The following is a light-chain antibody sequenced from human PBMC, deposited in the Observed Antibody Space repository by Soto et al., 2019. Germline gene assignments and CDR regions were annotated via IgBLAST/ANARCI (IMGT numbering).Light chain of an antibody. CDR3: QQYNNWPPYT. J-gene: IGKJ2*01. CDR2: GAS. V-gene: IGKV3-15*01. CDR1: QSVSSN. Sequence: EIVMTQSPVTLSVSPGERATLSCRASQSVSSNLAWYQQKPGQAPRLLIYGASTRATGIPARFSGSGSGTEFTLTISSLPSEDFAVYYCQQYNNWPPYTFGQGTKLEI.